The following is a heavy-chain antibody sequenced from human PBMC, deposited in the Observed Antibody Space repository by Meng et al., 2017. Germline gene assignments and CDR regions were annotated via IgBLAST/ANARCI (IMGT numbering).Heavy chain of an antibody. CDR1: GGSISSSNW. CDR2: IYHSGST. J-gene: IGHJ4*02. V-gene: IGHV4-4*02. CDR3: ARDRGAVAGTNFDY. D-gene: IGHD6-19*01. Sequence: GQLQEPGPGLGKPSGTLSLPCAVSGGSISSSNWWSWVRQPPGKGLEWIGEIYHSGSTNYNPSLKSRVTISVDKSKNQFSLKLSSVTAADTAVYYCARDRGAVAGTNFDYWGQGTLVTVSS.